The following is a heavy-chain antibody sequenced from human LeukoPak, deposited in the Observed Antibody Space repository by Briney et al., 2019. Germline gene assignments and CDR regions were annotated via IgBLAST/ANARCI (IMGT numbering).Heavy chain of an antibody. CDR1: GFTFSSYS. V-gene: IGHV3-48*04. D-gene: IGHD6-13*01. CDR3: ARRIRAGIAAAGNDY. CDR2: ISSSSSTI. Sequence: GGSLRLSCAASGFTFSSYSMNWVRQAPGKGLEWVSYISSSSSTIYYADSVKGRLTISRDNAKNSLYLQMNSLRAEDTAVYYCARRIRAGIAAAGNDYWGQGTLVTVSS. J-gene: IGHJ4*02.